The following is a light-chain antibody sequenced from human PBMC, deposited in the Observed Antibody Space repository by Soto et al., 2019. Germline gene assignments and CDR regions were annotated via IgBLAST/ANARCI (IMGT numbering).Light chain of an antibody. CDR1: QSVDSY. Sequence: EIVLTQSPATLSLSPGERATLSCRASQSVDSYLAWYQQKPGQAPRLLIYDASNRATGIPARFSGSGSETGFTLTISRLEPEDFAVYYCQQRRSWPITFGQGTRLEIK. J-gene: IGKJ5*01. CDR2: DAS. CDR3: QQRRSWPIT. V-gene: IGKV3-11*01.